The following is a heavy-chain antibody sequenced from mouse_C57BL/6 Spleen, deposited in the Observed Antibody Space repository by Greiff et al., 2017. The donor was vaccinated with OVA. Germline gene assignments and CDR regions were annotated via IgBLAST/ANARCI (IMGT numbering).Heavy chain of an antibody. CDR2: INPNNGGT. CDR3: AREGGYDGYYWFAY. V-gene: IGHV1-22*01. Sequence: VQLQQSGPELVKPGASVKMSCKASGYTFTDYNMHWVKQSHGKSLEWIGYINPNNGGTSYNQKFKGKATLTVNKSSSTAYMELRSLTSEDSAVYYCAREGGYDGYYWFAYWGQGTLVTVSA. D-gene: IGHD2-3*01. CDR1: GYTFTDYN. J-gene: IGHJ3*01.